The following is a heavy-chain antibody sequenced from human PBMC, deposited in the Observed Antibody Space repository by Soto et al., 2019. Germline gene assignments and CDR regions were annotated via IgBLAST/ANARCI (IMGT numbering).Heavy chain of an antibody. CDR3: ARGGSLNWYFDL. CDR2: INSDGSST. Sequence: EVQLVESGGGLVQPGGSLRLSCAASGFTFSSYWMHWVRQAPGKGLVWVSRINSDGSSTNYADSVKGRFTISRDNAKNTLYLQRNGLRAEDTAVYYCARGGSLNWYFDLWGRGTLVTVSS. J-gene: IGHJ2*01. CDR1: GFTFSSYW. V-gene: IGHV3-74*01. D-gene: IGHD1-26*01.